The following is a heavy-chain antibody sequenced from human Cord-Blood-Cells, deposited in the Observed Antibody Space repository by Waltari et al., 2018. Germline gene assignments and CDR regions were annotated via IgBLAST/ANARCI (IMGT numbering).Heavy chain of an antibody. J-gene: IGHJ4*02. Sequence: QLQLQESGPGLVKPSETLSLTCTVSGGSLSSSSYYRGWITQPPGKGLEWIGSIYYSGSTYYNPSLKSRVTISVDTSKNQFSLKLSSVTAADTAVYYCARHENDFWSGYYDYWGQGTLVTVSS. D-gene: IGHD3-3*01. CDR1: GGSLSSSSYY. CDR2: IYYSGST. V-gene: IGHV4-39*01. CDR3: ARHENDFWSGYYDY.